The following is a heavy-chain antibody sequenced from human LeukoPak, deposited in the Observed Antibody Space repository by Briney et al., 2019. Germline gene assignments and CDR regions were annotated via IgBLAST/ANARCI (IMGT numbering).Heavy chain of an antibody. CDR3: AKDSEYSSSWYGDDAFDI. J-gene: IGHJ3*02. CDR2: IKQDGSEK. V-gene: IGHV3-7*01. D-gene: IGHD6-13*01. CDR1: GFTFSSYW. Sequence: GGSLRLSCAASGFTFSSYWMSWVRQAPGKGLEWVANIKQDGSEKYYADSVKGRFTISRDNSKNTLYLQMNSLRAEDTAVYYCAKDSEYSSSWYGDDAFDIWGQGTMVTVSS.